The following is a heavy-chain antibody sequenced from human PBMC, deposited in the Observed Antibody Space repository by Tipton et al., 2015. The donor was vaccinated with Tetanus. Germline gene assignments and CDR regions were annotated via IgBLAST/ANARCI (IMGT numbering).Heavy chain of an antibody. CDR1: GYNFTLYW. J-gene: IGHJ4*02. D-gene: IGHD2-15*01. Sequence: QVQLVQSGAEVKKPGESLKISCKVSGYNFTLYWIGWVRQMPGKGLEWVGGITPIFGTTNSAPKFQGRVTITADESTDTAYMELNSQISEDTAGYYCARAPSRISRAFDFWGQGTQITVSS. V-gene: IGHV1-69*01. CDR3: ARAPSRISRAFDF. CDR2: ITPIFGTT.